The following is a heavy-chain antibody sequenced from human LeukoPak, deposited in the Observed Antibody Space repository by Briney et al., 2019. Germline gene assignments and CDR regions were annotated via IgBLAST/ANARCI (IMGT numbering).Heavy chain of an antibody. Sequence: SETLSLTCTVSGGSISSYYWSWIRQPPGKGLEWIGYIYYRGSTNYNPSLKGRVTTSVDTSKNQVSLKLSSVTAADAAVYYCARKSDYAPPWYGFDIWGQGTMVTVSS. J-gene: IGHJ3*02. V-gene: IGHV4-59*08. CDR1: GGSISSYY. CDR3: ARKSDYAPPWYGFDI. D-gene: IGHD4-17*01. CDR2: IYYRGST.